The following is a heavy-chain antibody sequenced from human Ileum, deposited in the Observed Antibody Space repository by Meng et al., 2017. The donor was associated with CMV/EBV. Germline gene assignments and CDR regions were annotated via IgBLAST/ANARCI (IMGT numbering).Heavy chain of an antibody. CDR2: IDYSGST. V-gene: IGHV4-59*01. CDR1: GGSISSYY. CDR3: ARVLGGAAAGTAYYYYYGMDV. Sequence: SETLSLTCTVSGGSISSYYWSWIRQPPGKGLEWIGYIDYSGSTNYNPSLKSRVTISVDTSKNQFSLKLSSVTAADTAVYYCARVLGGAAAGTAYYYYYGMDVWGQGTTVTVSS. J-gene: IGHJ6*02. D-gene: IGHD6-13*01.